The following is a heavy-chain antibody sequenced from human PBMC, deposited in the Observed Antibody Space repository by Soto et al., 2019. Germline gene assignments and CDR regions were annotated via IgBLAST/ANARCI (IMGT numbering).Heavy chain of an antibody. CDR3: AYYSKTGNDY. J-gene: IGHJ4*02. Sequence: QVQLQQWGAGLLKPSETLSLTCAVYGGSFSGYYWSWIRQPPGKGLEWSGEINHSGSTNYNPSLKSRVTISVDTSKNQFSLKLSSVTAADTAVYYCAYYSKTGNDYWGQGTLVNVSS. D-gene: IGHD4-4*01. CDR2: INHSGST. V-gene: IGHV4-34*01. CDR1: GGSFSGYY.